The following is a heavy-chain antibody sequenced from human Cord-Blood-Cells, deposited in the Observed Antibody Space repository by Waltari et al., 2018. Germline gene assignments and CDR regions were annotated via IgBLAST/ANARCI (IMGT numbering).Heavy chain of an antibody. CDR1: GFTFSSYS. V-gene: IGHV3-21*01. CDR3: ARGLNWNFDY. CDR2: ISSSSSYI. Sequence: EVQLVESGGGLVKPGGSLRLSCAASGFTFSSYSMNWVRQAPGKGLEWVSSISSSSSYIYYAYSVKGRFTISRDNAKNSLYLQMNSLRAEDTAVYYCARGLNWNFDYWGQGTLVTVSS. D-gene: IGHD1-20*01. J-gene: IGHJ4*02.